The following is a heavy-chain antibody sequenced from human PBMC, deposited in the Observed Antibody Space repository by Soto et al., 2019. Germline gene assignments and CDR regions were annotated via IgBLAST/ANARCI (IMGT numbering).Heavy chain of an antibody. Sequence: EVQLVESGGGLARPGGSLTLSCEASGFRFTDAWMSWVRQAPGKGLEWVGRIKTAADGGTADFVAPVKGRFSMSRDDSKNTLFLPMNSLKSEDTAVYYCTTLPLDYWGQGALVTVSS. CDR1: GFRFTDAW. V-gene: IGHV3-15*01. CDR2: IKTAADGGTA. CDR3: TTLPLDY. J-gene: IGHJ4*02.